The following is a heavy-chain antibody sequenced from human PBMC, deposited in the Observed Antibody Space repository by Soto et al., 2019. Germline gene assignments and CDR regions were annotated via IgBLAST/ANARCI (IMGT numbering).Heavy chain of an antibody. V-gene: IGHV1-8*01. J-gene: IGHJ4*02. CDR2: MNPNSGNT. CDR1: GYTFTSYD. D-gene: IGHD3-10*01. Sequence: ASVKVSCKASGYTFTSYDINWVRQATGQGLEWMGWMNPNSGNTGYAQKFQGRVTMTRNTSISTAYMELSSLRSEDTAVYYCASYGSGSYYPYYFDYWGQGTLVTVSS. CDR3: ASYGSGSYYPYYFDY.